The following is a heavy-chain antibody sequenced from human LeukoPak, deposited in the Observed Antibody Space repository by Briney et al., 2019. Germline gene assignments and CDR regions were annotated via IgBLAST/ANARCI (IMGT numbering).Heavy chain of an antibody. D-gene: IGHD3-10*01. J-gene: IGHJ6*03. CDR3: AKGAFRDQVQGYYYMDV. CDR2: IKQDGSEK. Sequence: GGSLTLSCVASGFIFGDNWMGWVRQAPGKGLEWVANIKQDGSEKYYVDSVKGRFIISRDNAKNSLYLQMNSLRAEDTAVYYCAKGAFRDQVQGYYYMDVWGKGTTVTVSS. CDR1: GFIFGDNW. V-gene: IGHV3-7*01.